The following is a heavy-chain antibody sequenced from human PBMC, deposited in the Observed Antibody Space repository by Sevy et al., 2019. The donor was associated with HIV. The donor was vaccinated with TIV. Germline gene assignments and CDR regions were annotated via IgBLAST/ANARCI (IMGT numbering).Heavy chain of an antibody. CDR1: GFTFSGYA. CDR2: INGKGRST. CDR3: AKTIDSGGGVVPAANYYYYGMDV. D-gene: IGHD2-2*01. V-gene: IGHV3-23*01. J-gene: IGHJ6*02. Sequence: GGSLRLSCAVSGFTFSGYAMNWVRQAPGKGLEWVSAINGKGRSTHYADSVEGRFTISRDNSKNTLYLQMNSLRAEDTAVYYCAKTIDSGGGVVPAANYYYYGMDVWGQVTTVTVSS.